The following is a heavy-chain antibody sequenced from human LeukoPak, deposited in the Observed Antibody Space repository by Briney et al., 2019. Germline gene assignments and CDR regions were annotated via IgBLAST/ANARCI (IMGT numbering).Heavy chain of an antibody. CDR1: GFTFSDYY. CDR2: ISSSGSTI. CDR3: ARDRVDPVWFGELLYLDY. Sequence: KPGGSLRLSCAASGFTFSDYYMSWIRQAPGKGLEWVSYISSSGSTIYYADSVKGRFTISRDNAKNSLYLQMNSLRAEDTAVYYCARDRVDPVWFGELLYLDYWGQGTLVTVSS. V-gene: IGHV3-11*01. J-gene: IGHJ4*02. D-gene: IGHD3-10*01.